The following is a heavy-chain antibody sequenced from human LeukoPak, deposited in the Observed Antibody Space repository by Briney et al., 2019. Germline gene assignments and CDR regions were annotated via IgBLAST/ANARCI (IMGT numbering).Heavy chain of an antibody. CDR1: GVSIRSTSYY. J-gene: IGHJ4*02. CDR3: ARSGPQSTTSWFHSSY. D-gene: IGHD2-2*01. CDR2: IYFSGNT. V-gene: IGHV4-39*07. Sequence: SETLSLTCTVSGVSIRSTSYYWGWIRQPPGKGLEWIGSIYFSGNTYYNPSLKTRVTISIDTSKNQFSLKLTSVTAADTAVYYCARSGPQSTTSWFHSSYWGRGTLVTVSS.